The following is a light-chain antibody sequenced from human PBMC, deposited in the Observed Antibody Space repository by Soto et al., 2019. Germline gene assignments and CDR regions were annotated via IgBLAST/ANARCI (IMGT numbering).Light chain of an antibody. CDR3: SSYTTNITPVV. V-gene: IGLV2-8*01. CDR1: STDVGGYNY. Sequence: QSALTQPPSAAGSPGQSVTISCTGTSTDVGGYNYVSWYQQYPGKAPKLMIYEVSKRPSGVPDRFSGSKSGNTASLTVSGLQAEDEADYYCSSYTTNITPVVFGGGTKLTVL. CDR2: EVS. J-gene: IGLJ2*01.